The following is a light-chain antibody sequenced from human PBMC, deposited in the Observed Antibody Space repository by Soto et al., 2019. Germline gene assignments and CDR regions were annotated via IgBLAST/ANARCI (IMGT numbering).Light chain of an antibody. Sequence: IVVTPSPDSLRVSLGERATITCKSSQSLVYSSNNKNYLAWYQQKPGQPPRLLVHWASTRQSGVPDRFSGSGSGTHFTLTINTLQSDDFASYYCQSNYSLPWTFGQGTKVDI. CDR1: QSLVYSSNNKNY. V-gene: IGKV4-1*01. CDR3: QSNYSLPWT. J-gene: IGKJ1*01. CDR2: WAS.